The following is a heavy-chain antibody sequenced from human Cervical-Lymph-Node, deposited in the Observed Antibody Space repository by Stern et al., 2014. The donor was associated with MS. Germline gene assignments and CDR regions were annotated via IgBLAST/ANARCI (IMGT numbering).Heavy chain of an antibody. CDR2: IYPDDSAT. CDR1: GYSFNIYW. V-gene: IGHV5-51*01. Sequence: EVQLLQSGAEVKKPGESLTISCKGFGYSFNIYWIAWVRQRPGKGLEWMGIIYPDDSATGYSPSFQGQVTLSVEQTKSTAYLTVSSLKPADTVTDFCARRGMDVWGQGTSVTVSS. CDR3: ARRGMDV. J-gene: IGHJ6*02.